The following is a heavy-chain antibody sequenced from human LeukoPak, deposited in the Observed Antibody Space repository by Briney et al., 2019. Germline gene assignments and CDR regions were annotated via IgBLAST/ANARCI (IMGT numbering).Heavy chain of an antibody. J-gene: IGHJ4*02. CDR1: GFTFSSYA. Sequence: GGSLRLSCAATGFTFSSYAMSWVRQAPGKGLKWVSAISGGSGSTYYADSVKGRFTISRDNSKNTLYLQMNSLRAEDTALYYCAKGYSGYVIDFWGQGILVTVSS. CDR2: ISGGSGST. V-gene: IGHV3-23*01. D-gene: IGHD5-12*01. CDR3: AKGYSGYVIDF.